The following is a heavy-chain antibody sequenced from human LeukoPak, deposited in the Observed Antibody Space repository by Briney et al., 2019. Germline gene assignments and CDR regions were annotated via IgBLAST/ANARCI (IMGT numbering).Heavy chain of an antibody. CDR2: IYYSGST. CDR1: GGSISSYY. V-gene: IGHV4-59*08. Sequence: SETLSLTCTVSGGSISSYYWSWIRQPPGKGLEWIGYIYYSGSTNYKPSLKSRVTISVDTFKNQFSLELSSVTAADTAVYYCARHPYGRDGYSHFDYWGQGTLVTVSS. J-gene: IGHJ4*02. D-gene: IGHD5-24*01. CDR3: ARHPYGRDGYSHFDY.